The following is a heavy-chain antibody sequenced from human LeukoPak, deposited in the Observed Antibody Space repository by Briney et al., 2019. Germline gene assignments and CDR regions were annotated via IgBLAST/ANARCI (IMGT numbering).Heavy chain of an antibody. CDR2: INSDGSST. CDR1: GFTFSSYW. J-gene: IGHJ3*02. D-gene: IGHD3-22*01. Sequence: GGSLRLSCAASGFTFSSYWMHWVRQAPGKGLVWVSRINSDGSSTSYADSVKGRFTISRDNAKNTLYLQMNSLRAEDTAVYYCAREPYYYDSSGYPRKQDAFDIWGQGTMVTVSS. V-gene: IGHV3-74*01. CDR3: AREPYYYDSSGYPRKQDAFDI.